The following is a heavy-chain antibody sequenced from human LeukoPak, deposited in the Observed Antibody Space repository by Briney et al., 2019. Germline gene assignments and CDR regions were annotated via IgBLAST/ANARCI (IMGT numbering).Heavy chain of an antibody. D-gene: IGHD3-3*01. CDR2: IFDSGST. V-gene: IGHV4-39*01. Sequence: SETLYLTCSVSGGSLSSSSHYWGWIRQSPGMGLEWIGSIFDSGSTYYNPSLKSRVTISADTSKNQFSLKLSSVTAADTAVYYCARCYDLLSGYDAFDIWGQGTMVTVSS. J-gene: IGHJ3*02. CDR3: ARCYDLLSGYDAFDI. CDR1: GGSLSSSSHY.